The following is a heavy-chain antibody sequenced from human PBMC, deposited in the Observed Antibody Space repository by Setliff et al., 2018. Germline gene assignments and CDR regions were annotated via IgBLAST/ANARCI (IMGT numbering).Heavy chain of an antibody. Sequence: PSETLSLTCAVHGDSFSDYYWSWIRQPPGKGLEWIEEINHRGSTNYSPSLRSRVTMSVDTSKKQLSLKLSTVTAADTAVYYCARDRTAYSYGLDVWGQGTTVTVSS. CDR3: ARDRTAYSYGLDV. D-gene: IGHD5-18*01. CDR2: INHRGST. V-gene: IGHV4-34*01. CDR1: GDSFSDYY. J-gene: IGHJ6*02.